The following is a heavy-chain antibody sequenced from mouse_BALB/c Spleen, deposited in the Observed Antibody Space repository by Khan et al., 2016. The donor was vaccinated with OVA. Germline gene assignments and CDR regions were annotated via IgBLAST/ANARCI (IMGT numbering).Heavy chain of an antibody. Sequence: QIQLVQSGPELKKPGETVKISCKASGYTFTTYGMNWVKQSPGKALKWMGWINTYTGEPTYADDFKGRFAFSLETSASTAYLQISNLKTEDTATYFGARRRYYSESLDYWGQGTSVTVSS. CDR2: INTYTGEP. CDR3: ARRRYYSESLDY. V-gene: IGHV9-3-1*01. D-gene: IGHD1-1*01. J-gene: IGHJ4*01. CDR1: GYTFTTYG.